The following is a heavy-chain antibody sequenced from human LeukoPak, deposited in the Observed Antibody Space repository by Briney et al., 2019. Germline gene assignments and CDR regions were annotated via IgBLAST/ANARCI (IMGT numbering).Heavy chain of an antibody. CDR1: RFTFNSYA. D-gene: IGHD5-18*01. CDR2: IRYDGSYK. Sequence: GGSLRLSCAASRFTFNSYAMHWVRQAPGKGLEWVAFIRYDGSYKYYADSVKGRFTISRDNAKNSLYLQMNSLRAEDTAVYYCARGRYNYGYIYNYWGQGTLVTVSS. J-gene: IGHJ4*02. CDR3: ARGRYNYGYIYNY. V-gene: IGHV3-30*02.